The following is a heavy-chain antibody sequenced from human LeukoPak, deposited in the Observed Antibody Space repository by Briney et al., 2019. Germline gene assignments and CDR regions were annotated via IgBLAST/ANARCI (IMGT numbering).Heavy chain of an antibody. V-gene: IGHV3-23*01. J-gene: IGHJ4*02. CDR1: GLTFSSYA. CDR2: ISGSGGNT. CDR3: AKQRSEVVVAATNY. Sequence: GGSLRLSCVASGLTFSSYAMSWVRQAPGKGLEWVSAISGSGGNTYYADSVKGRFTISRDNSQDTLYLQMNSLRAEDTAVYYCAKQRSEVVVAATNYWGQGTLVTVSS. D-gene: IGHD2-15*01.